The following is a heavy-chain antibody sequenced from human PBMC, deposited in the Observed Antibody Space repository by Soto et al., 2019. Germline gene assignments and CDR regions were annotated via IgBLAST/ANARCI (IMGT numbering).Heavy chain of an antibody. CDR1: GYTFTSYY. CDR2: INPSGGST. D-gene: IGHD2-15*01. Sequence: GASVKVSCKASGYTFTSYYMHWVRQAPGQGLEWMGIINPSGGSTSYAQKFQGRVTMTRDTSTSTVYMELSSLRSEDTAVYYCARPFCSGGSCYYYYGMDVWGQGTTVTVSS. CDR3: ARPFCSGGSCYYYYGMDV. J-gene: IGHJ6*02. V-gene: IGHV1-46*01.